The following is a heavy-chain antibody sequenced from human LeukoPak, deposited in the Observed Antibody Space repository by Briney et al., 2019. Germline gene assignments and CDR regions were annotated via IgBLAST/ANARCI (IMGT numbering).Heavy chain of an antibody. D-gene: IGHD6-13*01. CDR2: IYYSGST. Sequence: PPQTLSLTCTVSGGSISSGGYYWSWIRQHPGKGLEWIGYIYYSGSTYYNPSLKSRVTISVDTSKNQFSLKLSSVTAADTAVYYCARSSAGYFDYWGQGTLVTVSS. J-gene: IGHJ4*02. CDR1: GGSISSGGYY. CDR3: ARSSAGYFDY. V-gene: IGHV4-31*03.